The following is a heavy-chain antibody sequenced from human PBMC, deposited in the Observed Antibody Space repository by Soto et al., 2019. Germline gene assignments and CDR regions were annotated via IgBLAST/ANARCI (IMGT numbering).Heavy chain of an antibody. CDR3: ARDLVQLWFGDNWFDP. J-gene: IGHJ5*02. Sequence: GGSLRLSCAASGFTFSSYWMSWVRQAPGKGLEWVANIKQDGSEKYYVDSVKGRFTISRDNAKNSLYLQMNSLRAEDTAVYYCARDLVQLWFGDNWFDPWGQGTLVTVSS. D-gene: IGHD5-18*01. CDR2: IKQDGSEK. V-gene: IGHV3-7*04. CDR1: GFTFSSYW.